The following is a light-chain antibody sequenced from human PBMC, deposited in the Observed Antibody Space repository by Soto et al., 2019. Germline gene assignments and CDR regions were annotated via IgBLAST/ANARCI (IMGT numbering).Light chain of an antibody. CDR2: WAS. CDR1: QSVLYSSNNKNY. Sequence: DIVMTQSPDSLAVSLGERATINCKSSQSVLYSSNNKNYLAWYQQRPGQPPKLLIHWASTRESGVPDRFSGSGSGTDFTLAISSLQAEDVAVYYCHQYYSTPPAFGQGTKVEIK. J-gene: IGKJ1*01. CDR3: HQYYSTPPA. V-gene: IGKV4-1*01.